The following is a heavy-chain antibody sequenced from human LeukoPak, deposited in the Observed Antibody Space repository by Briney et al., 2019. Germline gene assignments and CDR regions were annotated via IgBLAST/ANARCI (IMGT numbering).Heavy chain of an antibody. CDR3: ARVKVVVAGIGWFDP. J-gene: IGHJ5*02. CDR1: GFTVRSNY. CDR2: VYSGGTT. V-gene: IGHV3-53*01. Sequence: GGSLRLSCVAPGFTVRSNYMSWVRQAPGRGLEWVSVVYSGGTTYYADSVKGRFAISRDNSKNTLYLQMNSLRAEDTAVYYCARVKVVVAGIGWFDPWGQGSLVTVSS. D-gene: IGHD2-2*02.